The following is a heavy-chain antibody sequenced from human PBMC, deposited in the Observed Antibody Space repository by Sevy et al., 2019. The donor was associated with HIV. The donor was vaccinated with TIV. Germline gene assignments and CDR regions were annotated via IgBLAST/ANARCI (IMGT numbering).Heavy chain of an antibody. CDR2: ISSSSSYI. J-gene: IGHJ5*02. V-gene: IGHV3-21*01. CDR1: EFTFSSYS. CDR3: ARDDCSSTSCYRPRPGDWFDP. Sequence: LGGSLRLSCAASEFTFSSYSMNWVRQAPGKGLEWVSSISSSSSYIYYADSVKGRFTISRDNAKNSLYLQMNSLRAEDTAVYYCARDDCSSTSCYRPRPGDWFDPWGQGTQVTVSS. D-gene: IGHD2-2*02.